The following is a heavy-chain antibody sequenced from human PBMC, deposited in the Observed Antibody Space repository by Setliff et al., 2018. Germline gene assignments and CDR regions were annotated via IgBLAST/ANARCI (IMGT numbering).Heavy chain of an antibody. CDR1: GGTFSSYA. CDR2: IIPLFGTA. J-gene: IGHJ2*01. Sequence: SVKVSCKASGGTFSSYAISWVRQAPGQGLEWMGGIIPLFGTANYAQRFQGRVTITTDESTSTAYMELSSLRSEDTAVYYCARGGRDHWYFDLWGRGTLVTVSS. CDR3: ARGGRDHWYFDL. V-gene: IGHV1-69*05. D-gene: IGHD3-16*01.